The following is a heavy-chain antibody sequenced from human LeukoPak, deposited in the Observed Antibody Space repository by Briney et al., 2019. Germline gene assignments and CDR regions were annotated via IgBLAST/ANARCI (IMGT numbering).Heavy chain of an antibody. J-gene: IGHJ4*02. Sequence: GGALRLSFAAPGFPFSSYWMSGVRPAPGKGLGRVATIKKDGSEKYYVDSVKGRFTISRDNAKNSLYLQMNSLRAEDTAVYYCARDQGGYCSGGSCYDDYFDYWGQGTLVTVSS. CDR2: IKKDGSEK. D-gene: IGHD2-15*01. CDR1: GFPFSSYW. V-gene: IGHV3-7*01. CDR3: ARDQGGYCSGGSCYDDYFDY.